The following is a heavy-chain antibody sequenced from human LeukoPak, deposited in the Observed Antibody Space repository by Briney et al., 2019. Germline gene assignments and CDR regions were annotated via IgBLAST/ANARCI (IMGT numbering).Heavy chain of an antibody. V-gene: IGHV4-39*01. D-gene: IGHD3-10*01. CDR3: ATGTLAIEAFDI. CDR2: IYYSGST. CDR1: GGSISSSSYY. J-gene: IGHJ3*02. Sequence: TSETLSLTCTVSGGSISSSSYYWGWIRQPRGKGLEWIGSIYYSGSTYYNPSLKSRVTISVDTSKNQFSPKLSSVTAADTAVYYCATGTLAIEAFDIWGQGTMVTVSS.